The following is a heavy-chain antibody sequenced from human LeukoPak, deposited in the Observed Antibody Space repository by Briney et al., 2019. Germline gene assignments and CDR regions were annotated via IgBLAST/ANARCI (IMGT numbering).Heavy chain of an antibody. CDR3: ARDFQIFWGADPSGDQEGAFDI. D-gene: IGHD7-27*01. Sequence: GGSLRLSCAASGFTFSSYSINWVRQAPGKGLEWVSSISSCSSYIYYADSVKGRFTISRDNAKNSLYLQMNSLRAEDTAVYYCARDFQIFWGADPSGDQEGAFDIWGQGTMVTVSS. J-gene: IGHJ3*02. CDR2: ISSCSSYI. V-gene: IGHV3-21*04. CDR1: GFTFSSYS.